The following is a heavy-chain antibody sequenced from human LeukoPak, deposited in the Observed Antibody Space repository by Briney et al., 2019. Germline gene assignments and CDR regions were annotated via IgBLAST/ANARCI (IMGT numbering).Heavy chain of an antibody. CDR3: ARVNYYDSSGPGWFDP. CDR2: IYYSGST. CDR1: GGSISSSSYY. D-gene: IGHD3-22*01. Sequence: SETLSLTCTVSGGSISSSSYYWGWIRQPPGKGLEWIGSIYYSGSTYYNPSLKSRVTISVDTSKNQFSLKLSSVTAADTAVYYCARVNYYDSSGPGWFDPWGQGTLVTVSS. J-gene: IGHJ5*02. V-gene: IGHV4-39*01.